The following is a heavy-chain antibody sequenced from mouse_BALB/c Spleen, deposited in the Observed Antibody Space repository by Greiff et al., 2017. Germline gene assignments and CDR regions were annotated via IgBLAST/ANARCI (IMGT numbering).Heavy chain of an antibody. CDR3: ARSITTVVAPVFDY. D-gene: IGHD1-1*01. Sequence: QVQLQQPGAELVKPGASVKLSCKASGYTFTSYWMHWVKQRPGQGLEWIGEINPSNGRTNYNEKFKSKATLTVDKSSSTAYMQLSSLTSEDSAVYYCARSITTVVAPVFDYWGQGTTLTVSS. J-gene: IGHJ2*01. V-gene: IGHV1S81*02. CDR1: GYTFTSYW. CDR2: INPSNGRT.